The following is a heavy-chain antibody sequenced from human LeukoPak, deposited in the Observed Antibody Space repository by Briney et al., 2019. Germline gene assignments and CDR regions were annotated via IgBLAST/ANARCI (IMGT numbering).Heavy chain of an antibody. Sequence: GGSLRLSCAASGFTFSSYAMYWVRQAPGRGLEWVAFISYDGSNKYYADSVKGRFTISRDNAQNSVYLQMNSLRAEDTAVYYCSKDLYSYGFFDASTIWGEATTLTAPS. D-gene: IGHD5-18*01. V-gene: IGHV3-30-3*01. CDR1: GFTFSSYA. CDR2: ISYDGSNK. J-gene: IGHJ3*02. CDR3: SKDLYSYGFFDASTI.